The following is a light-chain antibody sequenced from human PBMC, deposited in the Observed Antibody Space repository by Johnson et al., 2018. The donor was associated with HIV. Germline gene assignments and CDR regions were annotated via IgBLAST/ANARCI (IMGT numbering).Light chain of an antibody. J-gene: IGLJ1*01. Sequence: QSVLTQPPSVSAAPGQKVTISCSGSSSNIGNNYVSWYQQLPGTAPKLLIYENDKRPSGIPDRFSGSKSGMSATLAITGLQTGDEADYYCGTWDGSLSGYVFGTGTKVTVL. CDR2: END. CDR1: SSNIGNNY. CDR3: GTWDGSLSGYV. V-gene: IGLV1-51*02.